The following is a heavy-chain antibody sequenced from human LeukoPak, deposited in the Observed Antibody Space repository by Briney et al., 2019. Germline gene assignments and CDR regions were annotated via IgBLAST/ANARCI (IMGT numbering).Heavy chain of an antibody. D-gene: IGHD4-23*01. CDR2: INPNSGGT. CDR3: AREEIDYGGNSGWFDP. Sequence: ASVKVSCKASGYTFTDYYMHWVRQAPGQGLEWMGWINPNSGGTKYAQKFQGRVTMTRDTSINIAYMELSRLRSDDTAMYYCAREEIDYGGNSGWFDPWGQGTLVTVSS. J-gene: IGHJ5*02. V-gene: IGHV1-2*02. CDR1: GYTFTDYY.